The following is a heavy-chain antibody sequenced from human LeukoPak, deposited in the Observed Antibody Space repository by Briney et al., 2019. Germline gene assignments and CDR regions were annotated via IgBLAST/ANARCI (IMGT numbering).Heavy chain of an antibody. CDR1: GFTFSSYG. CDR3: AKDLVLRVTTGGYYFDY. Sequence: VGSLRLSCAASGFTFSSYGMHWVRQAPGKGLEWVAVISYDGSNKYYADSMKGRFTISRDNSKNTLYLQMNSLRAEDTAVYYCAKDLVLRVTTGGYYFDYWGQGTLVTVSS. V-gene: IGHV3-30*18. J-gene: IGHJ4*02. D-gene: IGHD4-11*01. CDR2: ISYDGSNK.